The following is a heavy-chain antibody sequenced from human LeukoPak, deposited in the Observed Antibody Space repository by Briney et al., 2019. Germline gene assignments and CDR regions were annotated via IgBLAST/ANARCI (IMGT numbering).Heavy chain of an antibody. Sequence: GGSLRLSCAASGFSFNYYWMSWVRQAPGKGLEWVAKIKQDGSEKYYVDSVKGRFTISRDNAKKSLYLQMNSLRAEDTAVYYCANLLIAGLPAEYFQHWGQGTLVTVSS. CDR3: ANLLIAGLPAEYFQH. V-gene: IGHV3-7*01. J-gene: IGHJ1*01. CDR1: GFSFNYYW. D-gene: IGHD2-15*01. CDR2: IKQDGSEK.